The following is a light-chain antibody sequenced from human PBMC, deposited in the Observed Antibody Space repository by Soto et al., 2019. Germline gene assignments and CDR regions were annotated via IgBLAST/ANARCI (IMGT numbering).Light chain of an antibody. CDR3: QQSFNTPFT. CDR2: LVS. CDR1: QSISPH. Sequence: DIQMTQSPSSLSASVGDTVTITCRASQSISPHLNWYQQKPGKAPQLLMFLVSSLQSGVPARFIGYESGTDYILTIDSLQPEDFATYYCQQSFNTPFTFGPGTKVDFK. J-gene: IGKJ3*01. V-gene: IGKV1-39*01.